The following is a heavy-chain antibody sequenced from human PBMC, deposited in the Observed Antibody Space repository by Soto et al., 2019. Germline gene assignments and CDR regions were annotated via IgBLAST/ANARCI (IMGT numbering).Heavy chain of an antibody. V-gene: IGHV1-69*12. CDR3: VRGSVRLRPAGDY. J-gene: IGHJ4*02. D-gene: IGHD2-21*02. Sequence: QVQLVQSGAEMAKPGSSVKVSCKVSGGTFGNYAINWVRQAPGLGLEWMGEIIPVFGSPRNAQNFQDRVTTTADESTTTSYMELSSVRSEDTAVYYCVRGSVRLRPAGDYWGQGTLVIVSS. CDR1: GGTFGNYA. CDR2: IIPVFGSP.